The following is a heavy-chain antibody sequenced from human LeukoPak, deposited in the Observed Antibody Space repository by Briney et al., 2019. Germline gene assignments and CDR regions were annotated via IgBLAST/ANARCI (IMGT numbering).Heavy chain of an antibody. V-gene: IGHV1-69*05. J-gene: IGHJ4*02. CDR1: GGTFSSYA. CDR2: IIPIFGTA. D-gene: IGHD2-15*01. Sequence: SVKVSCKASGGTFSSYAISWVRQAPGQGLEWMGGIIPIFGTANYAQKFQGRVTITTDESTSTAYMELSSLRAEDTAVYYCARAHCSGGSCYSGVDYFDYWGQGTLVTVSS. CDR3: ARAHCSGGSCYSGVDYFDY.